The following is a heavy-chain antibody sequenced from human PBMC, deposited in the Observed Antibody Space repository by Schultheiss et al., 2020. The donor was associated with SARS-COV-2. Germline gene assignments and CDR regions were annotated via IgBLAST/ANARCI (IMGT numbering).Heavy chain of an antibody. Sequence: SETLSLTCTVSGGSISSSSYYWSWIRQPAGKGLEWIGRIYYSGSTYYNPSLKSRVTISVDTSKNQFSLKLSSVTAADTAVYYCARDPPSGPFDYWGQGTLVTVSS. CDR2: IYYSGST. V-gene: IGHV4-39*02. CDR3: ARDPPSGPFDY. J-gene: IGHJ4*02. CDR1: GGSISSSSYY.